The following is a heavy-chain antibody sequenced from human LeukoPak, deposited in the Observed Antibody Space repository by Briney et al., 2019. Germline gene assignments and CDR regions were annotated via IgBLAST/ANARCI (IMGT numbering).Heavy chain of an antibody. CDR2: IKYDASST. J-gene: IGHJ4*02. V-gene: IGHV3-74*01. CDR3: AKDVRSDYFDY. CDR1: GFTFSSHW. Sequence: GGSLRLSCADSGFTFSSHWMHWVRQAPGKGLVWVSRIKYDASSTSYADSVKGRFTISRDNANNSLYLQMDSLRAEDTAVYYCAKDVRSDYFDYWGQGTLVTVSS.